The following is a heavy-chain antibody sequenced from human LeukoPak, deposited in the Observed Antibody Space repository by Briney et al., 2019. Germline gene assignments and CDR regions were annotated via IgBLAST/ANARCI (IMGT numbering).Heavy chain of an antibody. D-gene: IGHD3-10*01. J-gene: IGHJ4*02. Sequence: PGGSLRLSCAASGFTFSSYGMSWVRQAPGKGLEWVSAISGSGGSTYYADSVKGRFTISRDNSKNTLYLQMNSLRAEDTAVYYCAKWDYYGSGSYFAYFDYWGQGTLVTVSS. V-gene: IGHV3-23*01. CDR3: AKWDYYGSGSYFAYFDY. CDR1: GFTFSSYG. CDR2: ISGSGGST.